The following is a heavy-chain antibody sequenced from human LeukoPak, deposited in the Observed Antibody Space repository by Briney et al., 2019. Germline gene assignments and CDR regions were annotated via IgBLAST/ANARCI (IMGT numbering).Heavy chain of an antibody. CDR2: IYSGGST. Sequence: GGSLRLSCAASGFTVSSNYMSWVRQAPGKGLEWVSVIYSGGSTYYADSVKGRFTISRDNSKNTLYLQMNSLRAEDTAVYYCAKDNYYYDSSGYYLGRYWGQGTLVTVSS. CDR3: AKDNYYYDSSGYYLGRY. CDR1: GFTVSSNY. V-gene: IGHV3-53*05. D-gene: IGHD3-22*01. J-gene: IGHJ4*02.